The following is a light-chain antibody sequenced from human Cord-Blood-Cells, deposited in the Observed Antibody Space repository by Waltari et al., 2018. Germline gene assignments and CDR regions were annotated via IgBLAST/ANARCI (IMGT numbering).Light chain of an antibody. CDR2: DVS. CDR1: SGDVGGYNY. Sequence: QSALTQPASVSGSPGQSITISCTGTSGDVGGYNYVSWYQQHPGKAPKLMIYDVSNRPSGVSNRFSGSKSGNTASLASSGRQAEDEADYYCSSYTSSSTLDYVFGTGTKVTVL. J-gene: IGLJ1*01. V-gene: IGLV2-14*01. CDR3: SSYTSSSTLDYV.